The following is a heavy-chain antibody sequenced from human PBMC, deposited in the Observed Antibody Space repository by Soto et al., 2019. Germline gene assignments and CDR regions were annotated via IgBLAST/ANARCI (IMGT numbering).Heavy chain of an antibody. J-gene: IGHJ6*02. V-gene: IGHV3-53*01. CDR1: GFTVSSNY. CDR2: IYSGGST. D-gene: IGHD3-16*01. Sequence: GGSLRLSCAASGFTVSSNYMSWVRQAPGKGLEWVSVIYSGGSTYYADSVKGRFTISRDNSKNTLYLQMNSLRAEDTAVDYCARDWGFEYETPMRGPGYYYGMDVWGQGTTVTVSS. CDR3: ARDWGFEYETPMRGPGYYYGMDV.